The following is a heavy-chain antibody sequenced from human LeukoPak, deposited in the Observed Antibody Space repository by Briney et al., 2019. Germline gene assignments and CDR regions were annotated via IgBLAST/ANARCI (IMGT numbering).Heavy chain of an antibody. CDR3: AKVVQYTASTGTGLDY. CDR2: IWYDGSYK. V-gene: IGHV3-33*06. Sequence: PGGSLRLSCAASGFTFFYYGMHWVRQAPGKGLDWVAVIWYDGSYKYYADSVRGRFTISRDNSKNTLYLQMDSLRAEDTAIYYCAKVVQYTASTGTGLDYWGQGTLVTASS. J-gene: IGHJ4*02. D-gene: IGHD6-13*01. CDR1: GFTFFYYG.